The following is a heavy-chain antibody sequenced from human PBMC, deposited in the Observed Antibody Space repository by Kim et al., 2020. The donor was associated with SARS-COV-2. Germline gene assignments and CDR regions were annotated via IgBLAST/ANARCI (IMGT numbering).Heavy chain of an antibody. J-gene: IGHJ6*02. CDR1: GFPFTSYW. CDR2: IKEDEIEK. D-gene: IGHD3-10*01. CDR3: ARESRRISVRRYYYGMDV. Sequence: GGSLRLSCAASGFPFTSYWMSWVRQAPGKGLEWVANIKEDEIEKYYVDPVKGRFTISRDNAKNSLYLQMNSLRAEDTAVYYCARESRRISVRRYYYGMDVWGQGTTVTVSS. V-gene: IGHV3-7*01.